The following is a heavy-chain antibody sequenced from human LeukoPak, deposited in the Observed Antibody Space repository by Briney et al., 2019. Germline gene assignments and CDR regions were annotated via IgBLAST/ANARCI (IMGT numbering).Heavy chain of an antibody. CDR1: GGSISGYY. Sequence: SETLSLTCTVSGGSISGYYWSWIRQPPGKGLDWIGCIYDSGSTKYNPSLKSRVTISLDTSNKQFSLTLTSVTAADTAVYYCARLVGGYCSSTSCSYMDVWGKGTTVTVSS. V-gene: IGHV4-59*08. D-gene: IGHD2-2*01. CDR2: IYDSGST. CDR3: ARLVGGYCSSTSCSYMDV. J-gene: IGHJ6*03.